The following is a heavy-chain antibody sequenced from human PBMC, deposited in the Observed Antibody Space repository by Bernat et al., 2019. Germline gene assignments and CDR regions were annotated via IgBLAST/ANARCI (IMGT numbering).Heavy chain of an antibody. Sequence: EVQLVESGGGLVQPGGSLRLSCAASGFTFSSYDMHWVRQATGKGLEWVSAIGTAGDTYYPGSVKGRFTISRENAKNSLYLQMNSLRAGDTAVYYCARSAPGPTVAGTDNFDYWGQGTLVTVSS. J-gene: IGHJ4*02. D-gene: IGHD6-19*01. CDR3: ARSAPGPTVAGTDNFDY. V-gene: IGHV3-13*01. CDR1: GFTFSSYD. CDR2: IGTAGDT.